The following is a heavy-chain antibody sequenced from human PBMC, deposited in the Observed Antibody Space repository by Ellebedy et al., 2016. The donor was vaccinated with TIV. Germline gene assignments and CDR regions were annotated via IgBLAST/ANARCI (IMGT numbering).Heavy chain of an antibody. CDR3: ARDSSSWYWDYYGMDV. CDR2: ISSSSSYI. D-gene: IGHD6-13*01. Sequence: PGGSLRLSCAASGFTFSSYSMNWVRQAPGKGLEWVSSISSSSSYIYYADSVKGRFTISRDNAKNSLYLQMNSLRAEDTAVYYCARDSSSWYWDYYGMDVWGQGTTGTVSS. J-gene: IGHJ6*02. V-gene: IGHV3-21*01. CDR1: GFTFSSYS.